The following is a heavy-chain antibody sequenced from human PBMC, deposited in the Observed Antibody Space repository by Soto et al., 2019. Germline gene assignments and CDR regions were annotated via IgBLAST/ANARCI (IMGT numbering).Heavy chain of an antibody. CDR2: INPSGGST. J-gene: IGHJ6*02. CDR3: ARVPGGIAAAGSYYYYGMDV. V-gene: IGHV1-46*01. CDR1: GYTFTSYY. D-gene: IGHD6-13*01. Sequence: ASVKVSCKASGYTFTSYYMHWVRQAPGQGLEWMGIINPSGGSTSYAQKFQGRVTMTRDTSTSTVYMELSSLRSEDTAVYYCARVPGGIAAAGSYYYYGMDVWGQGTTVTVSS.